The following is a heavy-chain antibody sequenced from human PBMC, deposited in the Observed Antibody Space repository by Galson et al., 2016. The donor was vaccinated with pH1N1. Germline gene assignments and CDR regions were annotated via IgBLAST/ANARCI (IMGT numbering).Heavy chain of an antibody. CDR1: GGSISSSSYY. Sequence: ETLSLTCTVSGGSISSSSYYWGWIRQPPGKGLEWIGSIYYSGSTYYNPSLKSRVTISVDTSKHQFSLKMSSVTAADTAVYYCARRGIGEFLYYFDYWGQGTLVTVSS. J-gene: IGHJ4*02. D-gene: IGHD3-10*01. CDR2: IYYSGST. CDR3: ARRGIGEFLYYFDY. V-gene: IGHV4-39*01.